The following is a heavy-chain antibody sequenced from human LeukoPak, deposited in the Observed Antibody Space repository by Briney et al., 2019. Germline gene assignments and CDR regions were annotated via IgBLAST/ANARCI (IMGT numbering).Heavy chain of an antibody. CDR2: ISYDGSNK. V-gene: IGHV3-30*03. CDR3: ALGLVTDY. CDR1: GFTFSSYG. J-gene: IGHJ4*02. Sequence: GGSLRLSCAASGFTFSSYGMHWVRQAPGKGLEWVAVISYDGSNKYYADSVKGRFTISRDNSKNTLYLQMNNLRAEDTAVYYCALGLVTDYWGQGTLVTVSS. D-gene: IGHD3-9*01.